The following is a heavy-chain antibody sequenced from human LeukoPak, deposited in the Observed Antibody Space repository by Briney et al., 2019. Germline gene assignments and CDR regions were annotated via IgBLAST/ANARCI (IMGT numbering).Heavy chain of an antibody. CDR1: GGSISSYY. CDR3: ARRPIAVAAFDY. V-gene: IGHV4-59*08. D-gene: IGHD6-19*01. CDR2: IYYSGST. Sequence: SETLSLTCTVSGGSISSYYWSWIRQPPGKGLEWIGYIYYSGSTNYNPSLKSRVTISVDTSKNQFSLKLSSVTAADTAVYYCARRPIAVAAFDYWGQGTLVTVSS. J-gene: IGHJ4*02.